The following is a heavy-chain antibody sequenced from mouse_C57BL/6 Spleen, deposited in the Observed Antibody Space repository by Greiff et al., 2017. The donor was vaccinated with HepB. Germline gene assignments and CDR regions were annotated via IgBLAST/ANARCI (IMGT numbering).Heavy chain of an antibody. D-gene: IGHD2-4*01. V-gene: IGHV1-9*01. J-gene: IGHJ2*01. Sequence: QVQLQQSGAELMKPGASVKLSCKATGYTFTGYWIEWVKQRPGHGLEWIGEILPGSGSTNYNEKFKGKATFTADTSSNTAYMQLSRLTTEDSANYYCARRGPYDYDDNRDYWGKGTTLTVSS. CDR2: ILPGSGST. CDR1: GYTFTGYW. CDR3: ARRGPYDYDDNRDY.